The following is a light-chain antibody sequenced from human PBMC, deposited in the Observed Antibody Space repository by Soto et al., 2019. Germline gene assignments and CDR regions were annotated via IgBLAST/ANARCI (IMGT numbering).Light chain of an antibody. CDR3: QQYSSYSAWT. CDR2: DAS. J-gene: IGKJ1*01. CDR1: QGISKW. V-gene: IGKV1-5*01. Sequence: DIPLTQSASTLSASLGDRVTITCEASQGISKWLAWHQQKPAKPPKLLVYDASSLQSGVPPRFSGSGGGTEFTLTIRSLQPDDIAAYYCQQYSSYSAWTFGEGTKVDIK.